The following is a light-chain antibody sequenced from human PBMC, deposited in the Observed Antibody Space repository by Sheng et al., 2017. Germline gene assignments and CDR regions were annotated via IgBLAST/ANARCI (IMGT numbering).Light chain of an antibody. CDR2: GAS. CDR3: QQYEKWPLT. J-gene: IGKJ3*01. Sequence: ETVMTQSPATLSVSPGEGATLSCRASQTIGSTLAWYQQRPGQAPSLLISGASSRATGVPARFSGSGSGTHFSLTIGSLQSEDFAVYYCQQYEKWPLTFGPGTKV. V-gene: IGKV3-15*01. CDR1: QTIGST.